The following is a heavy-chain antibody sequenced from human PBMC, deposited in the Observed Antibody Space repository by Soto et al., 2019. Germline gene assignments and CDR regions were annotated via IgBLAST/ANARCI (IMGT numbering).Heavy chain of an antibody. J-gene: IGHJ4*02. CDR1: GFTFSSYG. V-gene: IGHV3-30*18. CDR3: AKDYSDYVWGSYRYLDY. D-gene: IGHD3-16*02. CDR2: ISYDGSNK. Sequence: QVQLVESGGGVVQPGRSLRLSCAASGFTFSSYGMHWVRQAPGKGLEWVAVISYDGSNKYYADSVKGLFTISRDNSKNTLYLQMNSLRAEDTAVYYCAKDYSDYVWGSYRYLDYWGQGTLVTVSS.